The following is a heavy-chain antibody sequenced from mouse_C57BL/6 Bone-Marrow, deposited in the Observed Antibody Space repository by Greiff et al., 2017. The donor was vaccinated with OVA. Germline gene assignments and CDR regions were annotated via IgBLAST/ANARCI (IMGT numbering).Heavy chain of an antibody. V-gene: IGHV1-81*01. Sequence: VKLMESGAELARPGASVKLSCKASGYTFTSYGISWVKQRTGQGLEWIGEIYPRSGNTYYNEKFKGKATLTADKSSSTAYMELRSLTSEDSAVYFCARRYYGSPQSWFAYWGQGTLVTVSA. D-gene: IGHD1-1*01. CDR2: IYPRSGNT. J-gene: IGHJ3*01. CDR1: GYTFTSYG. CDR3: ARRYYGSPQSWFAY.